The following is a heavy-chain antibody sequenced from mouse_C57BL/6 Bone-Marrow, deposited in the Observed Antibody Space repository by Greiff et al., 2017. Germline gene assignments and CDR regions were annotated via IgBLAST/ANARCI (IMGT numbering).Heavy chain of an antibody. CDR2: IRLKSDNYAT. J-gene: IGHJ2*01. V-gene: IGHV6-3*01. Sequence: VKVEESGGGLVQPGGSMKLSCVASGFTFSNYWMNWVRQSPEKGLEWVAQIRLKSDNYATHSAESVKGRFTNSRDDSKSSVYLQMNNLRAEDTGIYYCTEGYFDYWGQGTTLTVSS. CDR1: GFTFSNYW. CDR3: TEGYFDY.